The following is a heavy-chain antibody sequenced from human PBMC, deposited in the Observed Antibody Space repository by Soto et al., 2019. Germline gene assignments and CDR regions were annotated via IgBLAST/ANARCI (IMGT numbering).Heavy chain of an antibody. Sequence: QVQLVQSGAEVKKPGSSVKVSCKASGGTFSSYAISWVRQAPGQGLEWMGGIIPIFGTANYAQKFQGRVTITADESTSTAYMELSSLGSEDTAVYYCAREGVGYCSSTSCYSSPYYYYGMDVWGQGTTVTVSS. CDR1: GGTFSSYA. J-gene: IGHJ6*02. D-gene: IGHD2-2*02. CDR2: IIPIFGTA. CDR3: AREGVGYCSSTSCYSSPYYYYGMDV. V-gene: IGHV1-69*01.